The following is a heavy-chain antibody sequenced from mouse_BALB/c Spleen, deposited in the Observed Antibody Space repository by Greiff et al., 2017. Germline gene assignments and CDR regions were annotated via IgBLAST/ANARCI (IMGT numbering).Heavy chain of an antibody. CDR3: AREGGYYAMDD. V-gene: IGHV3-6*02. D-gene: IGHD1-1*02. J-gene: IGHJ4*01. CDR2: ISYDGSN. CDR1: GYSITSGYY. Sequence: ESGPGLVKPSQSLSLTCSVTGYSITSGYYWNWIRQFPGNKLEWMGYISYDGSNNYNPSLKNRISITRDTSKNQFFLKLNSVTTEDTATYYCAREGGYYAMDDWGQGTSVTVSS.